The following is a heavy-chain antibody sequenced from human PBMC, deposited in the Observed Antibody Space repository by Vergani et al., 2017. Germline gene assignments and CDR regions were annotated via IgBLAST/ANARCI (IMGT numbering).Heavy chain of an antibody. V-gene: IGHV1-46*03. D-gene: IGHD2-2*01. CDR3: ARGGGYCSSTSCPNTWFDP. J-gene: IGHJ5*02. CDR1: GYTFTSYY. CDR2: INPSGGST. Sequence: QVQLVQSGAEVKKPGASVKVSCKASGYTFTSYYMHWVRQAPGQGLEWMGIINPSGGSTSYAQKFQGRVTMTRDTSTGRVYMELSSLRSEDTAVYYCARGGGYCSSTSCPNTWFDPWGQGTLVTVSS.